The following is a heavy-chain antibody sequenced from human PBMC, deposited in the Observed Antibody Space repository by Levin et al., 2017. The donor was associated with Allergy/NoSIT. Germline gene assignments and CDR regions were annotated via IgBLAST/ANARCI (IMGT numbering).Heavy chain of an antibody. V-gene: IGHV3-7*01. CDR2: IKQDGSEK. CDR3: AKGGRADY. Sequence: GESLKISCAASGFTFSSYWMSWVRQAPGKGLEWVANIKQDGSEKYYVDSVKGRFTISRDNAKNSLYLQMNSLRAEDTAVYYCAKGGRADYWGQGTLVTVSS. D-gene: IGHD2-15*01. CDR1: GFTFSSYW. J-gene: IGHJ4*02.